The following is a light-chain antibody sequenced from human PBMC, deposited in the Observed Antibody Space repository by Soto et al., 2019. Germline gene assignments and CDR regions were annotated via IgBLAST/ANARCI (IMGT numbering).Light chain of an antibody. CDR3: SSFASSNTWV. J-gene: IGLJ3*02. Sequence: QSALTQPPSASGSPGQSVTISCTGTSSDVGAYNYVSWYQQHAGKAPKLVIYEVTKRPSGVPDRFSASKSANTASLTVSGLQAEDEADYYCSSFASSNTWVFGGRTKVTVL. V-gene: IGLV2-8*01. CDR1: SSDVGAYNY. CDR2: EVT.